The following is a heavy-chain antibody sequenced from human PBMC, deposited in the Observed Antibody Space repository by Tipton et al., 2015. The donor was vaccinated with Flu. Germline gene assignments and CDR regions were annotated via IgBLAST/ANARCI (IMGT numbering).Heavy chain of an antibody. D-gene: IGHD2-15*01. CDR3: AREYCSGGRCYNYFDY. CDR2: ISSNGGST. J-gene: IGHJ4*02. Sequence: SLRLSCAASGFTFSSYAMHWVRQAPGKGLEYVSGISSNGGSTYHAGSVKGRFTISRDNSKNTLYVQMGSLRAEDMAVYYCAREYCSGGRCYNYFDYWGQGTLVTVSS. V-gene: IGHV3-64*02. CDR1: GFTFSSYA.